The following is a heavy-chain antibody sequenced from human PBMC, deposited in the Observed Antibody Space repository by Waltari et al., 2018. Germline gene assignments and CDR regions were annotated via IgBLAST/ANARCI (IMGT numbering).Heavy chain of an antibody. Sequence: QVRLVESGGGLVKPGGSLRLSCAASGFTFSDYYMSWVRQAPGKRAEWMACISGFGETTYHDESVRGRFTISRDNGENLLYLQMNSLRVDDSAVYFCVRTLFFAETLASWGQGAKVTVSS. J-gene: IGHJ6*02. CDR3: VRTLFFAETLAS. CDR1: GFTFSDYY. CDR2: ISGFGETT. V-gene: IGHV3-11*04.